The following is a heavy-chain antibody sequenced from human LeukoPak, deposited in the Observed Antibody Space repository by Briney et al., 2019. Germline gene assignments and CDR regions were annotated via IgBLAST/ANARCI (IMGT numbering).Heavy chain of an antibody. D-gene: IGHD5-18*01. CDR1: GFTISNAW. J-gene: IGHJ5*02. Sequence: PGGSLRLSCAVSGFTISNAWMSWVRQAPGRGLEWVGRVKSKSGGGTIDYAAPVRGRFTISRDDSINTLYLQMNSLITEDTAVYYCATHTAANWFDPWGQGTLVTMSS. V-gene: IGHV3-15*01. CDR2: VKSKSGGGTI. CDR3: ATHTAANWFDP.